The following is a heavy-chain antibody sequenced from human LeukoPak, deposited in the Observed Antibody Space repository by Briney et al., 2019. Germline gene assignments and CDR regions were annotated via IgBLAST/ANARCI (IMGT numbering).Heavy chain of an antibody. V-gene: IGHV1-18*01. Sequence: GASVKVSCKASGYSFTSYGINWVRQAPGQGLEWMGWIGGYNGNTNYVQKLQGRVTMTTDTPTSTVYMELRSLRSDDTAVHYCATFRRGSGGSCYSECDYYYGMDVWGQGTTVTVSS. CDR1: GYSFTSYG. D-gene: IGHD2-15*01. CDR3: ATFRRGSGGSCYSECDYYYGMDV. CDR2: IGGYNGNT. J-gene: IGHJ6*02.